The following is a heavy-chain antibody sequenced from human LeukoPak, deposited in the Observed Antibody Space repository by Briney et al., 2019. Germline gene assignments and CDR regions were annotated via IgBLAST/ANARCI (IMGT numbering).Heavy chain of an antibody. V-gene: IGHV4-34*01. CDR3: ARARRYDFWSGYPTYYYYYMDV. D-gene: IGHD3-3*01. CDR2: INHSGRT. J-gene: IGHJ6*03. Sequence: PSETLSLTCAVYGGSFSGYYWSWIRQPPGKGLEWIGEINHSGRTNYNPSLKSRVTISVDTSKNQFSLKLSSVTAADTAVYYCARARRYDFWSGYPTYYYYYMDVWGKGTTVTVSS. CDR1: GGSFSGYY.